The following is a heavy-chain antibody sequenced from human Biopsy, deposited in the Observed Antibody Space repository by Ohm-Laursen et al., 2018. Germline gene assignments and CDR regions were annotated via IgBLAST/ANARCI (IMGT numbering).Heavy chain of an antibody. D-gene: IGHD6-19*01. CDR3: AKHGSGWTGDDALHI. J-gene: IGHJ3*02. Sequence: TLSLTCIVSGGSISGSSWSWIRQAPGRGLEWVGYIPYSGSTSNNPSLKSRITISVDTSKNQISLKVTSVTAADTAVYYCAKHGSGWTGDDALHIWGQGTMVTVSS. CDR2: IPYSGST. CDR1: GGSISGSS. V-gene: IGHV4-59*08.